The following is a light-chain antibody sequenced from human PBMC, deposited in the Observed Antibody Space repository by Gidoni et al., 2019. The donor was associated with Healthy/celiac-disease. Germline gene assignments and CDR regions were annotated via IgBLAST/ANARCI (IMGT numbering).Light chain of an antibody. CDR1: SSNIGAGYD. V-gene: IGLV1-40*01. Sequence: QSVLTQPTSVSGAPGQRVTISCTGSSSNIGAGYDVHWYQQLPGTAPKLLIYGNSNRPSGVPDRFSGSKSGTSASLAITGLQAEDEADYYCQSYDSSLSGVFGGGTKLTGL. CDR2: GNS. CDR3: QSYDSSLSGV. J-gene: IGLJ3*02.